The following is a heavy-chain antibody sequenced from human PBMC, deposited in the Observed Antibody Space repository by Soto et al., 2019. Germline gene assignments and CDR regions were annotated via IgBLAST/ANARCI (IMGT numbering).Heavy chain of an antibody. V-gene: IGHV1-46*01. CDR1: GYAFTSYY. Sequence: GGSVEVVYTACGYAFTSYYMHLVREAPGQGLEWMGIINPSGGSTSYAQKFQGRVTMTRDTSTSTVYMELSSLRSEDTAVYYCARDQGIAARPYYYYYYGMDVWGQGTTVTVSS. CDR3: ARDQGIAARPYYYYYYGMDV. D-gene: IGHD6-6*01. J-gene: IGHJ6*02. CDR2: INPSGGST.